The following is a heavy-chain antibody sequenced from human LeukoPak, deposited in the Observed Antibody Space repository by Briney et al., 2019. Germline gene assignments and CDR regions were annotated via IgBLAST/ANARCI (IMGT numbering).Heavy chain of an antibody. V-gene: IGHV3-23*01. CDR3: AKGKYYDFWSGYSVFDY. CDR2: ISGSGGSR. D-gene: IGHD3-3*01. CDR1: GFTFNNYA. J-gene: IGHJ4*02. Sequence: GGSLRLXCAASGFTFNNYAMTWVRQAPGKGLEWVSGISGSGGSRYYADSVKGRCTMSRDTSKNTLYLQMNSLRTEDTAVYYCAKGKYYDFWSGYSVFDYWGQGTLVTVSS.